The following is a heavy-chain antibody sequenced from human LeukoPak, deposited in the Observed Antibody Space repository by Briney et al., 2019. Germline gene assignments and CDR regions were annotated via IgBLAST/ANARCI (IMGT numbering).Heavy chain of an antibody. D-gene: IGHD2-2*03. CDR2: ISDDGTSK. CDR1: GFTFSNHA. V-gene: IGHV3-30*04. J-gene: IGHJ3*02. Sequence: GGSLRLSCVTTGFTFSNHAMHWVRQGPGKGLEWVAVISDDGTSKFYADSVKGRFTIFRDNSKNTLFLQINSLRPEDTAMYYCARVDDLDAFDIWGQGTLVTVSS. CDR3: ARVDDLDAFDI.